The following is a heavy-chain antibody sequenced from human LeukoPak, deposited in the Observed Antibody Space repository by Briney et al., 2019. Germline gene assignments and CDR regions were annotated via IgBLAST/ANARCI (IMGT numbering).Heavy chain of an antibody. CDR1: GYTFTSYG. CDR2: IIPILGIA. J-gene: IGHJ4*02. V-gene: IGHV1-69*04. D-gene: IGHD5-18*01. Sequence: ASVKVSCKASGYTFTSYGISWVRQAPGQGLEWMGRIIPILGIANYAQKFQGRVTITADKSTSTAYMELSSLRSEDTAVYYCAREGRNTAMVHYWGQGTLVTVSS. CDR3: AREGRNTAMVHY.